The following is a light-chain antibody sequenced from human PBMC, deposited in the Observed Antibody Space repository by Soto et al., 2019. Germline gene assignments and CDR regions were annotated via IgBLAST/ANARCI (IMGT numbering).Light chain of an antibody. J-gene: IGLJ1*01. CDR2: EVV. CDR1: KNDIGVYDF. V-gene: IGLV2-8*01. Sequence: QSVLTQPPSASGSPGQSVTISCTGTKNDIGVYDFVSWYQRHPGKAPRLIIYEVVQRPSGVPDRFSGSKSGNTASPTVSGLQAADEADYFCKSYAGSNTYVFGSGTKVTVL. CDR3: KSYAGSNTYV.